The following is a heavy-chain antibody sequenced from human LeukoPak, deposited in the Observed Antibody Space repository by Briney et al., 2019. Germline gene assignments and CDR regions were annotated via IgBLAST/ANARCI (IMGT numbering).Heavy chain of an antibody. D-gene: IGHD6-19*01. J-gene: IGHJ4*02. CDR2: IYPGDSDT. CDR3: ARRDSSGWYYFDY. V-gene: IGHV5-51*01. CDR1: GYSFTSYW. Sequence: ESLKISCKGSGYSFTSYWIGWVRQMPGKVLEWMEIIYPGDSDTRYSPSFQGQVTISAVKSISTAYLQWSSLKASDTAMYYCARRDSSGWYYFDYWGQGTLVTVSS.